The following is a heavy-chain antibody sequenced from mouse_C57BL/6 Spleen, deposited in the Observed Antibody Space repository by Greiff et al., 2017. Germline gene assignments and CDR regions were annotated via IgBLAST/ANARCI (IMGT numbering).Heavy chain of an antibody. CDR2: IDPNSGGT. V-gene: IGHV1-72*01. Sequence: QVQLQQSGAELVKPGASVKLSCKASGYTFTSYWMHWVKQRPGRSLEWIGRIDPNSGGTKYTEKFKSKATLTVDEPSSTAYMQRSSLTSEDSAVYYCARYREGYYYFDYWGQGTTLTVSS. J-gene: IGHJ2*01. CDR3: ARYREGYYYFDY. D-gene: IGHD2-3*01. CDR1: GYTFTSYW.